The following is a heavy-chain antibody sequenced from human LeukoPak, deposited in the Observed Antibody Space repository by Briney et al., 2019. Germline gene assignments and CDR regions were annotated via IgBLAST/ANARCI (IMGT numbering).Heavy chain of an antibody. J-gene: IGHJ3*01. Sequence: SETLSLTCTVSGDSISSYYWSWIRQPPGKGLEWIGYIYYSGSTNYNPSLKSRVTLSVDTSKNQFSLKLSSVTAADTAVYYCARIVAWYDAFDVWGQGTMVTVSP. CDR2: IYYSGST. V-gene: IGHV4-59*01. CDR3: ARIVAWYDAFDV. CDR1: GDSISSYY. D-gene: IGHD5-12*01.